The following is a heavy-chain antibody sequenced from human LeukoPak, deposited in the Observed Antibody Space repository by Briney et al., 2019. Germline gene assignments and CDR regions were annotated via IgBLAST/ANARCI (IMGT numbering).Heavy chain of an antibody. CDR1: GGSISSGSYY. D-gene: IGHD1-26*01. CDR3: ARSPRHSGSYGAFDI. V-gene: IGHV4-61*02. CDR2: IYTSGST. Sequence: SSQTLSLTCTVSGGSISSGSYYWSWIRQPAGKGLEWIGRIYTSGSTNYNPSLKSRVTISVDTSKNQFSLKLSSVTAADTAVYYCARSPRHSGSYGAFDIWGQGTMVTVSS. J-gene: IGHJ3*02.